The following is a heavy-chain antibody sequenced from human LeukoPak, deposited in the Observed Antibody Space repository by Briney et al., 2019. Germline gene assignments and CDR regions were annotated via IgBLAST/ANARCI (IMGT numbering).Heavy chain of an antibody. J-gene: IGHJ2*01. D-gene: IGHD2-21*02. Sequence: SETLSLTCTVSGGSISSGGYYWSWIRQHPGKGLEWIGYIYYSGSTYYNPSLKSRVTISVDTSKNQFSLKLSSVTAADTAVYYCARDRVVVTATSSYWYFDLWGRGTLVTVSS. CDR2: IYYSGST. CDR1: GGSISSGGYY. CDR3: ARDRVVVTATSSYWYFDL. V-gene: IGHV4-31*03.